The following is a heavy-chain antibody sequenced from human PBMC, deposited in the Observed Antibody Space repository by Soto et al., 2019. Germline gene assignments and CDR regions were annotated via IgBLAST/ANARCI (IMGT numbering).Heavy chain of an antibody. V-gene: IGHV4-31*03. D-gene: IGHD1-7*01. CDR1: GGSISSAGDY. Sequence: QVQLQESGPGLVKSSQTLSLICTVSGGSISSAGDYWSWIRQHPGKGLEWIGSRYYNGNTFYNPSLQSRVTTSVDTFKHQFFLKLTSVTAADTALYFCTRGELGWASWGQGILVTVSS. CDR2: RYYNGNT. CDR3: TRGELGWAS. J-gene: IGHJ5*02.